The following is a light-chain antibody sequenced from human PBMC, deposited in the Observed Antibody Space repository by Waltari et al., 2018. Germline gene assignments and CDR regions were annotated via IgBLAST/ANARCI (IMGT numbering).Light chain of an antibody. V-gene: IGLV3-19*01. CDR3: NTREISGDVV. CDR2: GKN. J-gene: IGLJ2*01. Sequence: SSELSQDPAVSVALRQPVSSTCPGDSLRLSYATWFRQKPGQSPVLLIYGKNNRPSGIPDLFSASSSGNTASLTISGARAEDEGDYYCNTREISGDVVFGGGTKLTVL. CDR1: SLRLSY.